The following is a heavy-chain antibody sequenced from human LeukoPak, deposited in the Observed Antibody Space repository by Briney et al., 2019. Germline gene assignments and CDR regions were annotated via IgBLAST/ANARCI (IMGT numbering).Heavy chain of an antibody. CDR1: GGSISSGSYY. Sequence: SQTLSLTCTVSGGSISSGSYYWSWIRQPAGKGLEWIGRIYTSGSTNYNPSLKSRVTISVDTSKNQFSLKLSSVTAADTAVYYCARDHYYMDVWGKGTTVTVSS. CDR3: ARDHYYMDV. J-gene: IGHJ6*03. CDR2: IYTSGST. V-gene: IGHV4-61*02.